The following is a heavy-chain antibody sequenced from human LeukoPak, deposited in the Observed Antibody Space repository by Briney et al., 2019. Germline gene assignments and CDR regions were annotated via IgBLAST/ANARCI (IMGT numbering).Heavy chain of an antibody. CDR1: GFTFSSHW. J-gene: IGHJ4*02. CDR2: INTDGSST. CDR3: ARRPVAAAVGYYFDY. D-gene: IGHD2-2*01. V-gene: IGHV3-74*03. Sequence: PGGSLRLSCAASGFTFSSHWMEWIRQVPGKGLVWVSRINTDGSSTTYAASVKGRFTISSDNAKNTLYLQMNSLRAEDTALYYCARRPVAAAVGYYFDYWGQGILVTVSS.